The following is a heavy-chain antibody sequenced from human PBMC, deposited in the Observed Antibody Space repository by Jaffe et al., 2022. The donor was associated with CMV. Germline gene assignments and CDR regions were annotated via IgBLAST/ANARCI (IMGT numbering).Heavy chain of an antibody. CDR3: ARGIRGYSGYDATY. D-gene: IGHD5-12*01. J-gene: IGHJ4*02. CDR2: INHSGST. V-gene: IGHV4-34*01. Sequence: QVQLQQWGAGLLKPSETLSLTCAVYGGSFSGYYWSWIRQPPGKGLEWIGEINHSGSTNYNPSLKSRVTISVDTSKNQFSLKLSSVTAADTAVYYCARGIRGYSGYDATYWGQGTLVTVSS. CDR1: GGSFSGYY.